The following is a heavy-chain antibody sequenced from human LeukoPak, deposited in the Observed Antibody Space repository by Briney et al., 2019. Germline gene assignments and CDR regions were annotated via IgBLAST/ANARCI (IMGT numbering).Heavy chain of an antibody. V-gene: IGHV7-4-1*02. CDR3: ARPGQSDAFDI. CDR2: INTNTGNP. J-gene: IGHJ3*02. CDR1: GYTFTSYA. Sequence: ASVKVSCKASGYTFTSYALNWVRQAPGQGLEWMGWINTNTGNPTYAQGFTGRFVFSLDTSVSTAYLQISNLKAEDTAVYYCARPGQSDAFDIWGQGTMVTVSS. D-gene: IGHD3-10*01.